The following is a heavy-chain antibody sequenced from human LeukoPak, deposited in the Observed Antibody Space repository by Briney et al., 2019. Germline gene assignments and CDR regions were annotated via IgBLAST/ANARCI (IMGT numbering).Heavy chain of an antibody. CDR1: GFSFSSYA. V-gene: IGHV4-34*01. Sequence: GSLRLSCAASGFSFSSYAMSWIRQPPGKGLEWIGEINHSGSTNYNPSLKSRVTISVDTSKNQFSLKLSSVTAADTAVYYCARVWGYCFPWGQGTLVTVSS. CDR2: INHSGST. J-gene: IGHJ5*02. CDR3: ARVWGYCFP. D-gene: IGHD2-15*01.